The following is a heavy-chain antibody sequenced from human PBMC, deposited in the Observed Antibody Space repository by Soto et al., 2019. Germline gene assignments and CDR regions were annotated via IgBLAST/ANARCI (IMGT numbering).Heavy chain of an antibody. V-gene: IGHV4-4*07. CDR1: GASISSYY. J-gene: IGHJ4*02. CDR2: LYTSGST. D-gene: IGHD3-10*01. CDR3: ARDGITLVRGVIKGRFDY. Sequence: SETLSLTCTVSGASISSYYWSWIRQPAGKGLEWIGRLYTSGSTNYNPSPKSRVTMPVDTSKNQFSLKLSSVTAADTAVYYCARDGITLVRGVIKGRFDYWGQGTLVTVSS.